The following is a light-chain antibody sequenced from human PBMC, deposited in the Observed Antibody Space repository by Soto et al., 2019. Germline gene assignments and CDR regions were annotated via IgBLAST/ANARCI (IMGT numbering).Light chain of an antibody. CDR1: KDINNY. V-gene: IGKV1-33*01. CDR3: QHYDHLPPLS. Sequence: DIQMTQSPSSLSTSVGARVTITCKASKDINNYLNWYQQKPGKAPNLLLYDASKLKTVVPSRFSGSGSGTHFTFTISSLQPEDIATYYCQHYDHLPPLSFGGGTKVEIK. CDR2: DAS. J-gene: IGKJ4*01.